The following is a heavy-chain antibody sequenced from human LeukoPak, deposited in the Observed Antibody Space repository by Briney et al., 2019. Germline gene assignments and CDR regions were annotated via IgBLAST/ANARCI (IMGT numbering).Heavy chain of an antibody. CDR3: ARGWGVVVIRWFDP. CDR2: INHSGST. V-gene: IGHV4-34*01. J-gene: IGHJ5*02. CDR1: GGSFGAYY. D-gene: IGHD3-22*01. Sequence: SETLSLTCAVYGGSFGAYYWSWIRQPPGKGLEWIGEINHSGSTNYNPSLKSRVTISVDTSKNQFSLKLSSVTAADTAVYYCARGWGVVVIRWFDPWGQGTLVTVSS.